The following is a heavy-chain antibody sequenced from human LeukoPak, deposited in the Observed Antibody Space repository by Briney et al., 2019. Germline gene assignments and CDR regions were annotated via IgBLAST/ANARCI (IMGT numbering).Heavy chain of an antibody. Sequence: SETLSLTCTVSGGSISSYYWSWIRQPPGKGLEWIGEINHSGSTNYNPSLKSRVTISVDTSKNQFSLKLSSVTAADTAVYYCARGYYYGSGSYYRHWGQGTLVTVSS. D-gene: IGHD3-10*01. CDR1: GGSISSYY. CDR2: INHSGST. V-gene: IGHV4-34*01. J-gene: IGHJ4*02. CDR3: ARGYYYGSGSYYRH.